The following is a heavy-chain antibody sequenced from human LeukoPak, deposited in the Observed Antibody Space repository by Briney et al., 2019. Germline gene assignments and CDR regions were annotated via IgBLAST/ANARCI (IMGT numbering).Heavy chain of an antibody. V-gene: IGHV1-18*01. J-gene: IGHJ4*02. D-gene: IGHD1-26*01. CDR2: ISAYNGNT. CDR1: GYTFTSYG. CDR3: ARDRWRSGSVVDY. Sequence: ASVKVSCKASGYTFTSYGISWVRQAPGQGLEWMGWISAYNGNTNYAQKFQGRVTMTRDTSTSTVYMELSSLRSEDTAVYYCARDRWRSGSVVDYWGQGTLVTVSS.